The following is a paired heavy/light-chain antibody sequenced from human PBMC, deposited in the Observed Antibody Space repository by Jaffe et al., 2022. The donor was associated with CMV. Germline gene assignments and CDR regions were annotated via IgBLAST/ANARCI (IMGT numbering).Heavy chain of an antibody. CDR2: ISGSGGST. CDR1: GFTFSSYA. D-gene: IGHD3-10*01. CDR3: AKDRVPLWFGELLPNWFDP. V-gene: IGHV3-23*01. Sequence: EVQLLESGGGLVQPGGSLRLSCAASGFTFSSYAMSWVRQAPGKGLEWVSAISGSGGSTYYADSVKGRFTISRDNSKNTLYLQMNSLRAEDTAVYYCAKDRVPLWFGELLPNWFDPWGQGTLVTVSS. J-gene: IGHJ5*02.
Light chain of an antibody. CDR1: QSISSW. J-gene: IGKJ4*01. V-gene: IGKV1-5*03. Sequence: DIQMTQSPSTLSASVGDRVTITCRASQSISSWLAWYQQKPGKAPKLLIYKASSLESGVPSRFSGSGSGTEFTLTISSLQPDDFATYYCQQYNSYSLTFGGGTKVEIK. CDR3: QQYNSYSLT. CDR2: KAS.